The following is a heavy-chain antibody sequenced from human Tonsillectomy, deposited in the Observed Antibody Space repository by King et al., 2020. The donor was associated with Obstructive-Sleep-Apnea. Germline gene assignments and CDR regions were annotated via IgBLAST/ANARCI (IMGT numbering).Heavy chain of an antibody. CDR3: ARGQMGGVIVTRGYFDY. CDR2: ISDDGSNK. J-gene: IGHJ4*02. D-gene: IGHD3-16*02. CDR1: AFTFSNYG. V-gene: IGHV3-30-3*01. Sequence: QLVQSGGGVVQPGRSLRLSCAASAFTFSNYGLHWVRQAPGKGLEWVAVISDDGSNKYYTDSVKGRFTVSRDNSKNTLYLQMNSLRTEDTAVYYCARGQMGGVIVTRGYFDYWGQGTLVTVSS.